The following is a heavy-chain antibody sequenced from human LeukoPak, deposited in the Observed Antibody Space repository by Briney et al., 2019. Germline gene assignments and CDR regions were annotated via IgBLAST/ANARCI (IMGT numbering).Heavy chain of an antibody. J-gene: IGHJ3*02. D-gene: IGHD3-22*01. CDR3: ARNYDSSVGAFDI. Sequence: SQTLSLTCTVSGGSISSGGYYWSWIRQHPGKGLEWIGYIYCSGSTYYNPSLKSRVTISVDTSKNQFSLKLSSVTAADTAVYYCARNYDSSVGAFDIWGQGTMVTVSS. CDR1: GGSISSGGYY. V-gene: IGHV4-31*03. CDR2: IYCSGST.